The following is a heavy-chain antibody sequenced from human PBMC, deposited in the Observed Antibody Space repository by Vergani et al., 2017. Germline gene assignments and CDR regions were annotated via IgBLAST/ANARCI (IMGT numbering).Heavy chain of an antibody. CDR1: GYTFTGYY. V-gene: IGHV1-2*02. CDR3: ARVGVGYCSSTSCYEGSYYYYYMDV. J-gene: IGHJ6*03. D-gene: IGHD2-2*01. CDR2: INPNSGGT. Sequence: QVQLVQSGAEVKKPGASVKVSCKASGYTFTGYYMHWVRQAPGQGLEWMGWINPNSGGTNYAQKFQGRVTMTRDTSISTAYMELSRLRSDGTAVYYCARVGVGYCSSTSCYEGSYYYYYMDVWGKGTTVTVSS.